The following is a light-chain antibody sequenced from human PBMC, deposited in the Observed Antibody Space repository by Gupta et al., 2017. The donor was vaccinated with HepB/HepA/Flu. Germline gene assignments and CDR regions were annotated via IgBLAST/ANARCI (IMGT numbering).Light chain of an antibody. V-gene: IGKV3-11*01. CDR3: QSRTVGRPMCS. J-gene: IGKJ2*04. Sequence: EVVLTQSSAPLPLSPGERATLSGTASQNVNRYVAWYLQKPGQAPGLLIYNASNRTTGIPTRFSGSGCRTGFTLTISIREPEDSAVYYCQSRTVGRPMCSFGQGTKLDIK. CDR1: QNVNRY. CDR2: NAS.